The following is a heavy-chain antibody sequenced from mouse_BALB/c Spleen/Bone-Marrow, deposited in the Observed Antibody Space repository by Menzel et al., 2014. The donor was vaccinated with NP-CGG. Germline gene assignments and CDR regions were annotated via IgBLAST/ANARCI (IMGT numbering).Heavy chain of an antibody. CDR1: GYSFTSYT. CDR2: IVPSTAYS. D-gene: IGHD2-3*01. J-gene: IGHJ2*01. Sequence: VQGVESGAELARPGASVRMSCKASGYSFTSYTIHWLKQRPGQGLEWIAYIVPSTAYSNYNQKFKDRATLTADKSSSTASMHLSSLTSEVSAVYYAAREGPYDGCYGHSDYWGPGTTLTVSS. CDR3: AREGPYDGCYGHSDY. V-gene: IGHV1-4*01.